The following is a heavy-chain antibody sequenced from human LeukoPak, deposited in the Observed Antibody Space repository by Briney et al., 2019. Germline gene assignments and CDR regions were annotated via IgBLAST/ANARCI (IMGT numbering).Heavy chain of an antibody. CDR3: ARGSWSSVDY. D-gene: IGHD2-15*01. J-gene: IGHJ4*02. CDR2: ISGSGGST. V-gene: IGHV3-23*01. CDR1: GFTFSSYA. Sequence: GGSLSLSCAASGFTFSSYAMSWVRQAPGKGLEWVSAISGSGGSTYYADSVKGRFTISRDNSKNTLYLQMGSLRAEDMAVYYCARGSWSSVDYWGQGTLVTVSS.